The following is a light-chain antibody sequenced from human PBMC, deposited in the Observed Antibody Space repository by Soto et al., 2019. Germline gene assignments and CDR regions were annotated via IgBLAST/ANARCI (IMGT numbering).Light chain of an antibody. Sequence: DIVLTQSPATLSLSPGERATLSCRASQSVSKYLAWYQQKPGQAPRLLIYDASNRATGIPARFSGSGSGTDFTLTISSLEPEDVAVYYCQQRDIWPLTFGGGTKVEIK. CDR3: QQRDIWPLT. CDR2: DAS. V-gene: IGKV3-11*01. CDR1: QSVSKY. J-gene: IGKJ4*01.